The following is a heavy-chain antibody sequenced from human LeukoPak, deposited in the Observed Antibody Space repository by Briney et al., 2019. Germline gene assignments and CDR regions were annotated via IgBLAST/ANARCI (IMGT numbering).Heavy chain of an antibody. CDR2: ISPSGGST. V-gene: IGHV3-23*01. CDR1: GFTFSNYV. CDR3: AKGQDY. J-gene: IGHJ4*02. Sequence: GGSLRLSCAASGFTFSNYVMGWVRQAPGKGLEWVSTISPSGGSTYYADSVKGRFTISRDNSKNTLYLQMNSLRAEDTAIYYCAKGQDYWGQGTLVTVSS.